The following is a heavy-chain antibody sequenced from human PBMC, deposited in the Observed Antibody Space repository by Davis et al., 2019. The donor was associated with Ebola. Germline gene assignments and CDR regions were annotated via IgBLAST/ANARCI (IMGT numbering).Heavy chain of an antibody. CDR2: ISYDGVTK. CDR1: TVTFGVDA. V-gene: IGHV3-30-3*01. D-gene: IGHD3-10*01. Sequence: GESLKISCAASTVTFGVDAMSWVRQAPGKGLEWVAIISYDGVTKDYADSVRGRFTISRDNSKNTVYLQMNSLTKEDTAVYYCVKGGSYYGSGSYWVRYYGMDVWGQGTTVTVSS. J-gene: IGHJ6*02. CDR3: VKGGSYYGSGSYWVRYYGMDV.